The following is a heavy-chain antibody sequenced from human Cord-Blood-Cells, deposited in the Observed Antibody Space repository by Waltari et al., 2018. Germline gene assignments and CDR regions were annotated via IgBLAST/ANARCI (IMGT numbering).Heavy chain of an antibody. Sequence: QVQIVQSGAEVKKPGASVKASCKASGYTFTSYAMHWVRQAPGQRLEWMGWINAGNGNTKYSQKFQGRVTITRYTSASTAYMELSSLRSEDTAVYCCARPIREVTPGGWFDPWGQGTLVTVSS. CDR1: GYTFTSYA. V-gene: IGHV1-3*01. J-gene: IGHJ5*02. CDR2: INAGNGNT. D-gene: IGHD4-4*01. CDR3: ARPIREVTPGGWFDP.